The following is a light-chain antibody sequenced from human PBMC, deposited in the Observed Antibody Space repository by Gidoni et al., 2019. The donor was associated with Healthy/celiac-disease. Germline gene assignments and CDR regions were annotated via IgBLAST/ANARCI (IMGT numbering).Light chain of an antibody. CDR1: KLGDKY. J-gene: IGLJ2*01. Sequence: SYELTQPPSVSVSPGQTASITCSGDKLGDKYACWYQQKPGQSPVQVIYQDSKRPSGIPERFSGSNSGNTATLTISGTQAMDEADYYCQAWDSSTHVVFGGGTKLTV. CDR2: QDS. V-gene: IGLV3-1*01. CDR3: QAWDSSTHVV.